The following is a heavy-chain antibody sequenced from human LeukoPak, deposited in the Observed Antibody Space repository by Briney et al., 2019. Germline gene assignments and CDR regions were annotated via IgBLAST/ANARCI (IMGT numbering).Heavy chain of an antibody. Sequence: QSGGSLRLSCAASGFTFSSYAMSWVRQAPGKGLEWVSAISGSGGSAYYADSVKGRFTISRDNSKNTLYLQMSSLRAEDTAVYYCAKVRSGTFDYWGQGTLVTISS. D-gene: IGHD1-1*01. CDR1: GFTFSSYA. CDR3: AKVRSGTFDY. CDR2: ISGSGGSA. V-gene: IGHV3-23*01. J-gene: IGHJ4*02.